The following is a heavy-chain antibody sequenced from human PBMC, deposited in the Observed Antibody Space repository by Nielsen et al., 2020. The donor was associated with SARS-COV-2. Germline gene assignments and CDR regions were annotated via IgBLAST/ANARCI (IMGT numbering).Heavy chain of an antibody. V-gene: IGHV4-39*02. Sequence: EPLSLTCTVSGGSLSSRNYYWGWIRQPPGKGLEWIGTIYYSGSVSYNPSLRSRVTISVDTSKKHFSLKLTSVTAADTAVYFCARGDIAVVPAAMFRGDDAFDIWGQGTKVRVSS. J-gene: IGHJ3*02. D-gene: IGHD2-2*01. CDR1: GGSLSSRNYY. CDR3: ARGDIAVVPAAMFRGDDAFDI. CDR2: IYYSGSV.